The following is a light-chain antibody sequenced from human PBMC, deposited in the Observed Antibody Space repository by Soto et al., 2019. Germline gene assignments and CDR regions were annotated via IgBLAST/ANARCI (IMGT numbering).Light chain of an antibody. V-gene: IGLV1-40*01. CDR2: GVS. J-gene: IGLJ2*01. Sequence: QSVLTQPPSVSGAPGQRVTISCTGGRTNIGAGYEVHWYQHLPGTAPKLLMYGVSNRPSGVPDRFSGSKSGTSASLAITGLQAEDEGEYYCQAYDRNLSVFVVFGGGTKLTVL. CDR1: RTNIGAGYE. CDR3: QAYDRNLSVFVV.